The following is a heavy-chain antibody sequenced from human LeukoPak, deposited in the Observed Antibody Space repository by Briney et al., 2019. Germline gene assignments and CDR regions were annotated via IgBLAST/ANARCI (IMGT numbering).Heavy chain of an antibody. Sequence: GGSLRLSCAASGFTFSSYAMSWVRQAPGKGLEWVSSISGSGSRTYYADSVKGRFTISRDNSKNTLFLQMNSLRAEDTAVYYCAKNLYCGGGSCYPSALGMDVWGQGTTVTVSS. V-gene: IGHV3-23*01. J-gene: IGHJ6*02. CDR1: GFTFSSYA. CDR2: ISGSGSRT. CDR3: AKNLYCGGGSCYPSALGMDV. D-gene: IGHD2-15*01.